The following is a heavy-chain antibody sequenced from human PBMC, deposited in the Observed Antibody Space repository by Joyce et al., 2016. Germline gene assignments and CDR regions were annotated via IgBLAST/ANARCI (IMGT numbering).Heavy chain of an antibody. CDR2: IYSGGST. Sequence: EVQLVETGGGLIQPGGSLRVSCAASGFTVSSNYMSWVRQAPGKGLEWVSVIYSGGSTYYADSVKGRFTISRDNSKNTVYLQMNSLRAKDTAVYYCARGLPPYGYFDYWGRGTLVTVSS. D-gene: IGHD2-15*01. CDR1: GFTVSSNY. J-gene: IGHJ4*02. V-gene: IGHV3-53*02. CDR3: ARGLPPYGYFDY.